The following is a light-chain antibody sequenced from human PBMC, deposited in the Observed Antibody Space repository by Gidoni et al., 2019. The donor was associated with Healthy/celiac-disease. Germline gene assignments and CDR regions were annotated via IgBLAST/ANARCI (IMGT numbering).Light chain of an antibody. CDR3: QKYNRAPR. CDR1: QGISNY. J-gene: IGKJ3*01. V-gene: IGKV1-27*01. Sequence: DIQMTQSPSSMSASVGDRVTITCRASQGISNYLAWYQPKPGKVPKLLIYATSTLQSGVPSRFSGSGSGTDFTLTISSLQPEDVATYYCQKYNRAPRFGPGTKVDIK. CDR2: ATS.